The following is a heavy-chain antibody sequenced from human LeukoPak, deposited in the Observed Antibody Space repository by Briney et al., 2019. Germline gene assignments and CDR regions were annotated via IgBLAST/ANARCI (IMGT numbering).Heavy chain of an antibody. J-gene: IGHJ3*02. CDR1: GYTFTSYY. D-gene: IGHD3-3*01. Sequence: GASVKVSCKASGYTFTSYYMHWVRQAPGQGLEWMGGIIPNFGTANYAQKFQGRVTITADKSTSTAYMELSSLRSEDTAVYYCSLDFWSGYCTGGFRSAFDIWGQGTMVTVSS. CDR3: SLDFWSGYCTGGFRSAFDI. CDR2: IIPNFGTA. V-gene: IGHV1-69*06.